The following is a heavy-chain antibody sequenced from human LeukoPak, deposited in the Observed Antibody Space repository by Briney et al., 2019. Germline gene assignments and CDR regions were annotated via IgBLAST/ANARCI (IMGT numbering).Heavy chain of an antibody. D-gene: IGHD4-23*01. Sequence: GGSLRLSCSASGFTFSNARMTWVRQAPGKGLEWVSRIKSKSDGGTTDYAAPVKDRFTISRDDSRNTLYLQMNSLKTEDTAVYYCTTTDGGNSGGWGQGTLVTVSS. CDR2: IKSKSDGGTT. CDR3: TTTDGGNSGG. V-gene: IGHV3-15*01. J-gene: IGHJ4*02. CDR1: GFTFSNAR.